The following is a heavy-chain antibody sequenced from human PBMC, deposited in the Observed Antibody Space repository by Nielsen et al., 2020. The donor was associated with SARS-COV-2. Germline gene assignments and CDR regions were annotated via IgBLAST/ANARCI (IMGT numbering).Heavy chain of an antibody. CDR2: LYYSGSN. CDR3: ASSGYLAYDAFNV. Sequence: SETLSLTCTVSGESINSEGYYWSWIRQRPGRGLEWIGYLYYSGSNYYNPSLRSRVIISADTSKNQFSLKLNSVTAADTAVYYCASSGYLAYDAFNVWGQGTMVTVSS. J-gene: IGHJ3*01. CDR1: GESINSEGYY. D-gene: IGHD3-22*01. V-gene: IGHV4-31*03.